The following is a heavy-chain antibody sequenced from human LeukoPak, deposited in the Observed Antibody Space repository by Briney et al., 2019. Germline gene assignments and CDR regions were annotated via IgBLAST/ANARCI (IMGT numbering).Heavy chain of an antibody. Sequence: SETLSLTCTVSGGSISTRSYCWGWICQPPGKGLEWIGSFYYSGSTYYNPSLRSRVTISVDTSKTQFSLKVSSVTAADTAVYYCAASKLEPRGWFDPWGQGILVTVSS. CDR3: AASKLEPRGWFDP. CDR1: GGSISTRSYC. J-gene: IGHJ5*02. V-gene: IGHV4-39*01. CDR2: FYYSGST. D-gene: IGHD1-1*01.